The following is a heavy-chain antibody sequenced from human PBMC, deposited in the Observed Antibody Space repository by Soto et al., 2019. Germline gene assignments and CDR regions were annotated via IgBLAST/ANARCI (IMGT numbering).Heavy chain of an antibody. CDR1: GYTFTSYA. CDR2: INAGNGNT. Sequence: EDSVKVSCKASGYTFTSYAMHWVRQAPGQRLEWMGWINAGNGNTKYSQKFQGRVTITRDTSASTAYMELSSLRSEDTAVYYCARPRYYDSSRPTAFDIWGQGTMVTVSS. J-gene: IGHJ3*02. D-gene: IGHD3-22*01. CDR3: ARPRYYDSSRPTAFDI. V-gene: IGHV1-3*01.